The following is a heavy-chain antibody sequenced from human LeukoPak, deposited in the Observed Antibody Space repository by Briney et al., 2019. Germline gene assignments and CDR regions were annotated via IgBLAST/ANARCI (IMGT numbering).Heavy chain of an antibody. Sequence: PSETLSLTCTVSGGSISSYYWSWIRQPAGKGLEWIGRIYTSGSTNYNPSLKSRVTMSVDTSKNQFSLKLSSVTAADTAVYYCARGGGAYYDILTGYYTFDLWGRGTLVTVSS. V-gene: IGHV4-4*07. D-gene: IGHD3-9*01. CDR3: ARGGGAYYDILTGYYTFDL. CDR2: IYTSGST. CDR1: GGSISSYY. J-gene: IGHJ2*01.